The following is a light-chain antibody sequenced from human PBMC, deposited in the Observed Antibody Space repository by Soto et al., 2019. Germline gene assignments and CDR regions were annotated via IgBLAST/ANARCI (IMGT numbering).Light chain of an antibody. CDR3: QQTNSFPFT. V-gene: IGKV3-11*01. Sequence: EIVLTQSPATLSLSPGERATLSCRASQSVSSYLAWYQQKPGQAPRLLIYDASNRATGIPARFSGSGSGTDFTLTISSLEPEDFATYFCQQTNSFPFTFGPGTKVEIK. J-gene: IGKJ3*01. CDR1: QSVSSY. CDR2: DAS.